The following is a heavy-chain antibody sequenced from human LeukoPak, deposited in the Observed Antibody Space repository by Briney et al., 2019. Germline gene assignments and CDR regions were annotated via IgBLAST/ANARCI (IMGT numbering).Heavy chain of an antibody. CDR2: IYHSGST. D-gene: IGHD3-22*01. Sequence: PSETLSLTCAVSGYSISSGYYWGWIRQPPGKGLEWIGSIYHSGSTYYNPSLKSRVTISVDTSKNQFSLKLSSVTAADTAVYYCARDLGYYDSSGIAFDIWGQGTMVTVSS. J-gene: IGHJ3*02. V-gene: IGHV4-38-2*02. CDR3: ARDLGYYDSSGIAFDI. CDR1: GYSISSGYY.